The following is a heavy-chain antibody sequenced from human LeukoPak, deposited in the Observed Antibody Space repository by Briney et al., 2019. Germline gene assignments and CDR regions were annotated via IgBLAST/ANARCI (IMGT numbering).Heavy chain of an antibody. CDR2: INWNGGST. J-gene: IGHJ4*02. CDR3: AREKGRGVISPYYDY. Sequence: PGGSLRLSCAASGFTFDDYGMSWVRHAPGKGLEWVSGINWNGGSTGYADSVKGRFTISRDTSKNTLSLQMNSLRVEDTAVYYCAREKGRGVISPYYDYWGQGTLVTVS. V-gene: IGHV3-20*04. CDR1: GFTFDDYG. D-gene: IGHD3-10*01.